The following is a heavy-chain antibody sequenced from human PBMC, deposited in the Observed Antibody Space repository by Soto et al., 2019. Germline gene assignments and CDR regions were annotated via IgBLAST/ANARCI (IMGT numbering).Heavy chain of an antibody. CDR2: ISGSGSYI. CDR1: GFTFSSYS. Sequence: GGSLRLSCAASGFTFSSYSMNWVRQAPGKGLEWVSSISGSGSYIPYADSVKGRFTISRDNAKNSLDLQMNSLRAEDTAVYYCGRDYYYDRSGYSPLDYWGQGTLVTVSS. J-gene: IGHJ4*02. V-gene: IGHV3-21*01. D-gene: IGHD3-22*01. CDR3: GRDYYYDRSGYSPLDY.